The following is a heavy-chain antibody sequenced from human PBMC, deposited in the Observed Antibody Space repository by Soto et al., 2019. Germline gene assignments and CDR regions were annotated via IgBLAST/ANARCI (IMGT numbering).Heavy chain of an antibody. CDR1: EFTFSTYA. CDR3: AKSYSSNWYDYFDY. D-gene: IGHD6-13*01. J-gene: IGHJ4*02. Sequence: QPGGSLRLSCAASEFTFSTYAMSWVRQAPGKGLEWVSAISGSGGSTYYADSVKGRFTISRDTSKNTLYLQMNSLRAEDTALYYCAKSYSSNWYDYFDYWGQGTLVTVSS. V-gene: IGHV3-23*01. CDR2: ISGSGGST.